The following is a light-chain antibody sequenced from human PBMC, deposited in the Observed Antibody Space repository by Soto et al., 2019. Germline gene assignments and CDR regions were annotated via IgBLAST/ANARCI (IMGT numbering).Light chain of an antibody. CDR3: SSVTSISSTYV. CDR1: TSDVGGYNY. Sequence: QSALTQPASVSGSPGQSITISCTGTTSDVGGYNYVSWYQQYPGKAPKLMIFDVTDRPSGVSNRFSGYKSGNTASLSISGLQVEDEAEYYCSSVTSISSTYVFGSGTKVTVL. CDR2: DVT. V-gene: IGLV2-14*03. J-gene: IGLJ1*01.